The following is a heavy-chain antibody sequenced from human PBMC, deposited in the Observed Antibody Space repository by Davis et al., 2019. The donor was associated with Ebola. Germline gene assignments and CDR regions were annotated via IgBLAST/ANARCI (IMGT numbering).Heavy chain of an antibody. CDR3: ARLILSAEGNWFDH. CDR2: IYYSGST. V-gene: IGHV4-59*12. CDR1: GGSISSYY. D-gene: IGHD2/OR15-2a*01. Sequence: SETLSLTCTVSGGSISSYYWSWIRQPPGKGLEWIGYIYYSGSTNYNPSLKSRVTISVDTSKNQFSLKLSSVTAADTAVYYCARLILSAEGNWFDHWGQGTLVTVSS. J-gene: IGHJ5*02.